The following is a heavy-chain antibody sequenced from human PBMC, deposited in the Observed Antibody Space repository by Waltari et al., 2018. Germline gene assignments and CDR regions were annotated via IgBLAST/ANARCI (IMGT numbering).Heavy chain of an antibody. CDR3: AKEIETRYYYYYYMDV. D-gene: IGHD1-1*01. V-gene: IGHV3-30*02. CDR1: GFTFSSYG. CDR2: IRYDGSNK. J-gene: IGHJ6*03. Sequence: QVQLVESGGGVVQPGGSLRLSCAASGFTFSSYGMHWVRQAPGKGLGWVAFIRYDGSNKYYADSVKGRFTISRDNSKNTLYLQMNSLRAEDTAVYYCAKEIETRYYYYYYMDVWGKGTTVTVSS.